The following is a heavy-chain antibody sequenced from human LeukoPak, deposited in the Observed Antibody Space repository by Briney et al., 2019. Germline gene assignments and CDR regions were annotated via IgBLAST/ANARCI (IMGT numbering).Heavy chain of an antibody. CDR1: GFTFSSYS. Sequence: KTGGSLRLSCAASGFTFSSYSMNWVRQAPGKGLEWVSSISSSSSYIYYADSVKGRFTISRDNAKNSLYLQMNSLRAEDTAVYYCARACSGYDYLQCYWGQGTLVTVSS. D-gene: IGHD5-12*01. J-gene: IGHJ4*02. CDR2: ISSSSSYI. V-gene: IGHV3-21*01. CDR3: ARACSGYDYLQCY.